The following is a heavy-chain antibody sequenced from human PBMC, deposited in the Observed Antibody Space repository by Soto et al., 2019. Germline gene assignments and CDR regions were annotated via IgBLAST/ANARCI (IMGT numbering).Heavy chain of an antibody. CDR2: ISYDGSNK. CDR1: GFTFSSYG. D-gene: IGHD3-22*01. V-gene: IGHV3-30*18. CDR3: AKDAPGYYDSSGYLNWFDP. Sequence: GSLRLSFAASGFTFSSYGMHWVRQAPGKGLEWVAVISYDGSNKYYADSVKGRFTLSRDNSKNTLYLQMNSLRAEDTAVYYCAKDAPGYYDSSGYLNWFDPWGQGTLVTVSS. J-gene: IGHJ5*02.